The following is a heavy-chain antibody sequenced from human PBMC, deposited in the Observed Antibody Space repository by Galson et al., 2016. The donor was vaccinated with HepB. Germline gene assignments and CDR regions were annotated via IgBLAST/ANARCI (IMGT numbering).Heavy chain of an antibody. CDR1: GDSISSDY. CDR2: LYYSGST. V-gene: IGHV4-59*01. Sequence: ETLSLTCTVSGDSISSDYWSWIRQPPGKGLERIGYLYYSGSTNYNPPLKSRVTISVDTSKNQFSLKLNSVTAADTAVYYCARGDYDTRGYTMTFDYWGQGTLVTVFS. D-gene: IGHD3-22*01. CDR3: ARGDYDTRGYTMTFDY. J-gene: IGHJ4*02.